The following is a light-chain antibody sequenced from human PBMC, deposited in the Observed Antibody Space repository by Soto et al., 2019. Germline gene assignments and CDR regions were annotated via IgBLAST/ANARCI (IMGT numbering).Light chain of an antibody. CDR1: QRVSGY. CDR2: DVS. CDR3: QQRSNWPST. V-gene: IGKV3-11*01. J-gene: IGKJ4*02. Sequence: EIVLTQSPATLSLSPGERATLSCRASQRVSGYFAGYQQKTGQAPRLLIYDVSNRAPGLPARFSGSGSGTAVTLTSSSLEPEDFAVDYCQQRSNWPSTCGGGTKLEIK.